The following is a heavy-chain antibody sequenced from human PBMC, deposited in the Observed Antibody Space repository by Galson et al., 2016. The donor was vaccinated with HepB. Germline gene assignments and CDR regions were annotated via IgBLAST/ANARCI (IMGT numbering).Heavy chain of an antibody. V-gene: IGHV4-31*03. J-gene: IGHJ5*02. D-gene: IGHD2-21*01. Sequence: TLSLTCTVSGGSINSGGYYWSWIRQHPGKGLEWIGYIYYTGSTYYNPSLTSRITISVDTSKNQFSLKLNSVTVADTAVYYCARVGDRAWPPDNRFDPWGQGILVTVSS. CDR1: GGSINSGGYY. CDR2: IYYTGST. CDR3: ARVGDRAWPPDNRFDP.